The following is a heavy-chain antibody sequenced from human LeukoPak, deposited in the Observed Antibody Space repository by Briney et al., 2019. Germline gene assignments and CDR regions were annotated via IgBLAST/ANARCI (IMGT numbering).Heavy chain of an antibody. CDR3: AKERGYSGYDYRPAVEY. CDR2: ISYDGSNK. V-gene: IGHV3-30*18. J-gene: IGHJ4*02. Sequence: PGGSLRLSCAASGFTISSYGMHWVRQAPGKGLEWVAVISYDGSNKYYADSVKGRFTISRDNSKNTLYLQMNSLRTEDTAVYYCAKERGYSGYDYRPAVEYWGQGTLVTVSS. CDR1: GFTISSYG. D-gene: IGHD5-12*01.